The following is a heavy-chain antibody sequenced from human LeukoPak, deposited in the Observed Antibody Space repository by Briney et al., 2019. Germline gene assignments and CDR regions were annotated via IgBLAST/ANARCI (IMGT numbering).Heavy chain of an antibody. V-gene: IGHV3-23*01. Sequence: GGSLRLSCAASGFTFSSYAMSWVRQAPGKGLEWVSAISGSGGSTYYADSVKGRFTISRDNFKNTLYLQMNSLRAEDTALYYCARGLRYYGSGIYWYYFDYWGQGTLVTVSS. CDR1: GFTFSSYA. D-gene: IGHD3-10*01. J-gene: IGHJ4*02. CDR3: ARGLRYYGSGIYWYYFDY. CDR2: ISGSGGST.